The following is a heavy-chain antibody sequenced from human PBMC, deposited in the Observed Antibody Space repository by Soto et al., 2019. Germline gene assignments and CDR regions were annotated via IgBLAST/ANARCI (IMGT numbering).Heavy chain of an antibody. V-gene: IGHV4-34*01. Sequence: PSETLSLACAVYGGSFSGYYWSWIRQPPGKGREWIGEINHSGSTNYNPSLKSRVTISVDTSKNQFSLKLSSVTAADTAVYYCARGQLKGANWIFPYYYGMDVWGQGTTVT. CDR1: GGSFSGYY. CDR2: INHSGST. J-gene: IGHJ6*02. CDR3: ARGQLKGANWIFPYYYGMDV. D-gene: IGHD2-15*01.